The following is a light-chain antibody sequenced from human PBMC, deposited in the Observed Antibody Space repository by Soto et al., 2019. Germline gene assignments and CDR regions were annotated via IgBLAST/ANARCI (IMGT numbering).Light chain of an antibody. CDR1: SSDVGGYNY. Sequence: QSALTQPASVSGSPGQSITISCTGTSSDVGGYNYVSWYQQYPGKAPKLMIYGVSNRPSGVSHRFSGSKSGNTASLTISGLQAEDEADYYCAAWDDSLNGVVFGGGTKLTVL. V-gene: IGLV2-14*01. J-gene: IGLJ3*02. CDR2: GVS. CDR3: AAWDDSLNGVV.